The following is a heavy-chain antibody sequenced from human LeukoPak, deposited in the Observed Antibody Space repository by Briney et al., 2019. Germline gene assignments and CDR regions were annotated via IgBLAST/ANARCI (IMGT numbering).Heavy chain of an antibody. V-gene: IGHV3-13*01. CDR3: AREMDDFSTGYGWTFDL. J-gene: IGHJ2*01. CDR2: IGRSGNT. D-gene: IGHD3/OR15-3a*01. CDR1: GFTFSGSD. Sequence: GGSLRLSCEASGFTFSGSDLHWVRQAAGEGLEWVSAIGRSGNTYYSGSVKGRFTISRDNAENSLYLQMNSLRAGDTALYSCAREMDDFSTGYGWTFDLWGRGTLVTVSS.